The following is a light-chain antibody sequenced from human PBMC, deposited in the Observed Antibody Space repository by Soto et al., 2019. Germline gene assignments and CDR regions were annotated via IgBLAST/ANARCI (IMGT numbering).Light chain of an antibody. CDR1: SSDVGGYNY. CDR2: EVS. CDR3: SSYAGSNNFVV. J-gene: IGLJ2*01. V-gene: IGLV2-8*01. Sequence: QSALTQPPSASGYPGQSVTISCTGTSSDVGGYNYVSWYQQYPGKAPKLMIYEVSKRPSGVPDRFSGSKSGNTASLTVSGLQAEDEADYYCSSYAGSNNFVVFGGGTKVTVL.